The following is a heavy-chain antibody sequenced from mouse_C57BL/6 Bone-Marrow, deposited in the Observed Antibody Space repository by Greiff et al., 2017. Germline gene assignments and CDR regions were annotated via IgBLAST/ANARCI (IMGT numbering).Heavy chain of an antibody. D-gene: IGHD2-1*01. J-gene: IGHJ3*01. V-gene: IGHV1-61*01. Sequence: QVQLQQPGAELVRPGSSVKLSCKASGYTFTSYWMDWVKQRPGQGLEWIGNIYPSDSETHYNQKFKNKATLTVDKSSSTAYMQLSSLTSEDSAVYYCAIYGNYLRFAYWGQGTLVTVSA. CDR2: IYPSDSET. CDR1: GYTFTSYW. CDR3: AIYGNYLRFAY.